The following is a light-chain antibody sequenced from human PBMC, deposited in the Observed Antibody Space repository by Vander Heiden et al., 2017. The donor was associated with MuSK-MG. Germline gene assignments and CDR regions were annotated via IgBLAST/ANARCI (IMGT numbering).Light chain of an antibody. CDR2: AAS. V-gene: IGKV1-27*01. CDR3: QNYNRAPLT. CDR1: QGISTS. Sequence: DFQMTQSPSSLSASVGDRVTITCRASQGISTSLAWYQQKPGKVPKLLIYAASTLQSGVPSRFSGSGSGPDFTLTISSLQPEDVGTYYCQNYNRAPLTFGGGTKVEIK. J-gene: IGKJ4*01.